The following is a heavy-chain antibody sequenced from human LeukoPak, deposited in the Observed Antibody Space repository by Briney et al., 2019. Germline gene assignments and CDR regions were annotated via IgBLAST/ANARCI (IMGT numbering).Heavy chain of an antibody. CDR2: ISYSGST. J-gene: IGHJ6*02. V-gene: IGHV4-59*12. CDR3: ARETGTSNMDV. CDR1: GGSISNYY. D-gene: IGHD1-7*01. Sequence: SETLSHTCSVSGGSISNYYWSWIRQPPGKGLEWIGYISYSGSTKYNPSLQSRVTMSVDTSKNQFSLKLTSVTAADTAVYYCARETGTSNMDVWGQVTPVTLSS.